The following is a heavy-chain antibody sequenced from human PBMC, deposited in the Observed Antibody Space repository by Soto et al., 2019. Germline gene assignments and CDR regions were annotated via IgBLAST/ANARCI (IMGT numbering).Heavy chain of an antibody. D-gene: IGHD6-19*01. CDR1: GFTFSSYA. J-gene: IGHJ4*02. V-gene: IGHV3-23*01. CDR2: ISGSGGST. CDR3: AKDLGYSSEQRVPVPNDY. Sequence: GGSLRLSCAASGFTFSSYAMSWVRQAPGKGLEWVSAISGSGGSTYYADSVKGRFTISRDNSKNTLYLQMNSLRAEDTAVHYCAKDLGYSSEQRVPVPNDYWGQGTLVTVSS.